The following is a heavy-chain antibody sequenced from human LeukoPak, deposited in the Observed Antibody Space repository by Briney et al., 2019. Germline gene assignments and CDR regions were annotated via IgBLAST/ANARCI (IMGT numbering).Heavy chain of an antibody. D-gene: IGHD5-12*01. Sequence: PGGSLRLSCAASGFTVSSNYMSWVRQAPGKGLEWVLVIYSGGSTYYADSVKGRFTISRDNSKNTLYLQMNSLRAEDTAVYYCASGLYSGYDLTFDYWGQGTLVTVSS. CDR2: IYSGGST. J-gene: IGHJ4*02. CDR3: ASGLYSGYDLTFDY. CDR1: GFTVSSNY. V-gene: IGHV3-66*01.